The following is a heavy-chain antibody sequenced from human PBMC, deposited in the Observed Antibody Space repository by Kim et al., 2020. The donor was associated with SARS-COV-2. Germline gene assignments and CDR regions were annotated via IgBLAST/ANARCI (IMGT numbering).Heavy chain of an antibody. V-gene: IGHV4-34*01. CDR3: ARGWGMYGVRGAPVLDV. CDR2: INHSGST. CDR1: GGSFSGYY. Sequence: SETLSLTCAVYGGSFSGYYWSWIRQPPGKGLEWIGEINHSGSTNYNPSLKSRVTISVDTSKNQFSLKLSSVTAADTAVYYCARGWGMYGVRGAPVLDVWGQGTTVTVSS. D-gene: IGHD3-10*01. J-gene: IGHJ6*02.